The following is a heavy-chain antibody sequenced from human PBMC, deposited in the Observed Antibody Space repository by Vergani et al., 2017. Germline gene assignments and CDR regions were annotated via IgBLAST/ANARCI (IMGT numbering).Heavy chain of an antibody. J-gene: IGHJ4*02. CDR2: ISSSSSYI. CDR3: ARASSWYTFGFDY. Sequence: VQLVESAGGVVQPGGSLRLSCAASGFTFSSYSMNWVRQAPGKGLEWVSSISSSSSYIYYADSVKGRFTISRDNAKNSLYLQMNSLRAEDTAVYYCARASSWYTFGFDYWGQGTLVTVSS. CDR1: GFTFSSYS. D-gene: IGHD6-13*01. V-gene: IGHV3-21*02.